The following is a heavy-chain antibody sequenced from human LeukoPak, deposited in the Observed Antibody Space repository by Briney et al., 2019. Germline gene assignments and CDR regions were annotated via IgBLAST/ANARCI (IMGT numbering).Heavy chain of an antibody. CDR3: AKDVYYYYMDV. J-gene: IGHJ6*03. CDR2: ITGSGAET. Sequence: GGSLRLSCAASGFTFSTSAMSWVRQAPGKGLEWVSTITGSGAETYYADSVKGRFTIFRDNSKNTLYLQMNSLTTEDTAVYYCAKDVYYYYMDVWGKGTTVTVSS. V-gene: IGHV3-23*01. CDR1: GFTFSTSA.